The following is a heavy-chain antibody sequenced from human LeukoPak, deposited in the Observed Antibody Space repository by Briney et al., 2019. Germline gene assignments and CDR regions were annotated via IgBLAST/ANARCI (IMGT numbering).Heavy chain of an antibody. V-gene: IGHV4-39*01. CDR2: IYYSGST. J-gene: IGHJ4*02. CDR3: AVYWSLGVGNYFYY. CDR1: GGSTSSSSYY. D-gene: IGHD2-8*02. Sequence: PSETLSLTCTVSGGSTSSSSYYWGSVRQPPGTGLEWLWSIYYSGSTYYNPSLKSRVTISVYTSKNQSSLKLSSVTGADTGVYYCAVYWSLGVGNYFYYWGQGTLVTVSS.